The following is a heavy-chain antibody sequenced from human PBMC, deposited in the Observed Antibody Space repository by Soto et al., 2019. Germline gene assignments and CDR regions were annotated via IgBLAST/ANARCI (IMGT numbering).Heavy chain of an antibody. D-gene: IGHD5-12*01. CDR3: ARGGYDYRNFAY. V-gene: IGHV3-48*02. Sequence: EVQLVESGGDLVQPGGSPRLSCTASGFTFNSYDMNWVRQAPGKGLEWISYISSSGTIYYADSVKGRFTISRDNAKNSLYLQMNSLRDDDTAVYYCARGGYDYRNFAYWGQGTLVTVSS. J-gene: IGHJ4*02. CDR1: GFTFNSYD. CDR2: ISSSGTI.